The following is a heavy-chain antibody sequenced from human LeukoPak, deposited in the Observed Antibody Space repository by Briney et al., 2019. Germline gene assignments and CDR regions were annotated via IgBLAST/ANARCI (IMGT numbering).Heavy chain of an antibody. D-gene: IGHD5-18*01. Sequence: SETLSLTCTVSGGSISSSSYYWGWIRQPPGKGLEWMGSINYSGSTYYNPSLKSRVTISVDTSKNQFSLKLSSVTAADTAVFYCASGYSYDLFDYWGQGTLVTASS. J-gene: IGHJ4*02. CDR1: GGSISSSSYY. CDR2: INYSGST. CDR3: ASGYSYDLFDY. V-gene: IGHV4-39*07.